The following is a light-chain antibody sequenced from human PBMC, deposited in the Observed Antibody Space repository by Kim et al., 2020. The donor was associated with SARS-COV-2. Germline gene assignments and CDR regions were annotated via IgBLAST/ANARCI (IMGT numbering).Light chain of an antibody. V-gene: IGKV3-11*01. Sequence: SGERATLSCRASQSVSSYLALYQQKPGQAPRLLIYDASNRATGIPARFSGSGSGTDFTLTISSLEPEDFAVYYCQQRSNWPPALTFGGGTKVDIK. CDR3: QQRSNWPPALT. CDR1: QSVSSY. J-gene: IGKJ4*01. CDR2: DAS.